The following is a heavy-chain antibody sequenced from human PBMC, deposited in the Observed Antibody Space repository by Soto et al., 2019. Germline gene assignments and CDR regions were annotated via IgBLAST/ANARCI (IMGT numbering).Heavy chain of an antibody. V-gene: IGHV1-69*13. CDR2: IIPIFGTA. J-gene: IGHJ6*02. D-gene: IGHD5-18*01. Sequence: ASVKVSFKASGGTFSSYAISWVRQAPGQGLEWMGGIIPIFGTANYAQKFQGRVTITADESTSTAYMELSSLRSEDTAVYYCARDRDTAMAYYYYGMDVWGQGTTVTVAS. CDR3: ARDRDTAMAYYYYGMDV. CDR1: GGTFSSYA.